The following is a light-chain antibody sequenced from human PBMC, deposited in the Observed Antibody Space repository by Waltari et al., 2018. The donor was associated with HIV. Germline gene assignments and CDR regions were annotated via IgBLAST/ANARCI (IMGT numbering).Light chain of an antibody. CDR1: NIGSKS. V-gene: IGLV3-21*02. CDR2: ADS. J-gene: IGLJ2*01. Sequence: SYVLTQPPSVSVAPGQPARITCGGNNIGSKSVHWYQQKPGQAPVLVVYADSDRPSGIPERLSGSNSGNTATLTISRVEAGDEADYYCQVWDSSSDHVVFGGGTKLTVL. CDR3: QVWDSSSDHVV.